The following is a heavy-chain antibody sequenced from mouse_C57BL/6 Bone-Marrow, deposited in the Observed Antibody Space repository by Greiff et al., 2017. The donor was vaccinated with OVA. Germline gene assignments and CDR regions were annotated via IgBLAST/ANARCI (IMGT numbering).Heavy chain of an antibody. D-gene: IGHD1-1*01. J-gene: IGHJ2*01. Sequence: VQLNQSGGGLVKPGGSLKLSCAASGFTFSSYAMSWVRQTPEKRLEWVATISDGGSYTYYPDNVKGRFTISRDNAKNNLYLQMSHLKSEDTAMYYCARGSITTVVGDYWGQGTTLTVSS. CDR3: ARGSITTVVGDY. V-gene: IGHV5-4*01. CDR2: ISDGGSYT. CDR1: GFTFSSYA.